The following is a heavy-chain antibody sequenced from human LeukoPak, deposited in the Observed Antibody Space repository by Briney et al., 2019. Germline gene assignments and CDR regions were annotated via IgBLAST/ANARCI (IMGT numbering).Heavy chain of an antibody. Sequence: GSSVKVSCKASGGTFSSYAISWVRQAPGQGLEWMGGIIPIFGTANYAQKFQGRVTMTRDTSTSTVYMELSSLRSEDTAVYYCARDQEGIPYWYLDLWGRGTLVTVSS. V-gene: IGHV1-69*05. CDR3: ARDQEGIPYWYLDL. J-gene: IGHJ2*01. D-gene: IGHD3-10*01. CDR2: IIPIFGTA. CDR1: GGTFSSYA.